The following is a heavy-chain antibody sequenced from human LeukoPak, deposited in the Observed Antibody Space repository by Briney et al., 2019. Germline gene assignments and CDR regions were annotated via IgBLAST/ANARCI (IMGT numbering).Heavy chain of an antibody. CDR1: GGSISSYH. D-gene: IGHD3-22*01. J-gene: IGHJ4*02. CDR3: ARTAGGYYDY. V-gene: IGHV4-59*01. CDR2: IYYSGST. Sequence: SETLSLTCTVSGGSISSYHWSWIRQPPGKGLEWIGYIYYSGSTNYNPSLKSRVTISVDTSKNQFSLKLSSVTAADTAVYYCARTAGGYYDYWGQGTLVTVSS.